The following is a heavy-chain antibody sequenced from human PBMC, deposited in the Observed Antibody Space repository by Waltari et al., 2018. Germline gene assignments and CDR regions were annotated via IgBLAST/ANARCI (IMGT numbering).Heavy chain of an antibody. CDR2: IDTSGDT. CDR1: GDSFSSYY. D-gene: IGHD3-16*01. V-gene: IGHV4-4*07. J-gene: IGHJ4*02. CDR3: AREGAGTRTWATFDY. Sequence: QVQLQESGPGLVKPSETLSLTCTVSGDSFSSYYWSWIRQPAGKGLEWIWRIDTSGDTNYNPSLKSRVTMSVDTSKNQFSLKLRSVTAADTAVYYCAREGAGTRTWATFDYWGQGTLVTVSS.